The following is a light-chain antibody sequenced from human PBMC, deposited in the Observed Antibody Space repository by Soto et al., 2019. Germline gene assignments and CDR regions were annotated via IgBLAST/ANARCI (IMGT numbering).Light chain of an antibody. CDR1: QSVSTSY. V-gene: IGKV3-20*01. CDR3: QQYGSVPLT. CDR2: GAS. J-gene: IGKJ4*01. Sequence: EIVLTQSPGTLSLSPGERATLSCRAGQSVSTSYLAWYQQKPGQAPRLLIYGASSRATGIPDRFSGSGSGADFTLTISRLEPEDFAVYYCQQYGSVPLTFGGGTKVEI.